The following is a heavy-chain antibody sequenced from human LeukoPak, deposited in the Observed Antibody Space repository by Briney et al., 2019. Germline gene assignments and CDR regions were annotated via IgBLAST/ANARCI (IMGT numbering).Heavy chain of an antibody. CDR3: ARVYYGSGSYYLAY. CDR1: GGTSSSYA. V-gene: IGHV1-69*06. CDR2: IIPIFGTA. D-gene: IGHD3-10*01. J-gene: IGHJ4*02. Sequence: SVKVSCKASGGTSSSYAISWVRQAPGQGLEWMGGIIPIFGTANYAQKFQGRVTITADKSTSTAYMELSSLRSEDTALYYCARVYYGSGSYYLAYWGQGTLVTVSS.